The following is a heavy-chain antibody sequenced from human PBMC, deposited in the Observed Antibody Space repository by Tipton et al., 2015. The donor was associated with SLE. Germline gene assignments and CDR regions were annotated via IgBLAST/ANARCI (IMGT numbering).Heavy chain of an antibody. V-gene: IGHV3-23*01. CDR1: GFTFSSYG. Sequence: SLRLSCAASGFTFSSYGMSWVRQAPGKGLEWVSGSRGRGANTGYADSVKGRFTISRDNSKRTLNLQMNSLRAEVTAVYYCARDRGRDYDTLTGYRRHWGQGTLVAASS. J-gene: IGHJ4*02. D-gene: IGHD3-9*01. CDR2: SRGRGANT. CDR3: ARDRGRDYDTLTGYRRH.